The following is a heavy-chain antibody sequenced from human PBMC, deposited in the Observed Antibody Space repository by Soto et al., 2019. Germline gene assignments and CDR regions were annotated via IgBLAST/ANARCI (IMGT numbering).Heavy chain of an antibody. Sequence: GSLRLSCTAVGLNFVDFGISWFSQAPRKGLEWVSFIRSNAYGGTTEYAASVKGRFTISRDDSKSIAYLQMNSLRAEDTAIYYCTRDSSYYGAGRGVLDYWGQGTPVTVSS. D-gene: IGHD3-10*01. CDR3: TRDSSYYGAGRGVLDY. V-gene: IGHV3-49*03. CDR2: IRSNAYGGTT. J-gene: IGHJ4*02. CDR1: GLNFVDFG.